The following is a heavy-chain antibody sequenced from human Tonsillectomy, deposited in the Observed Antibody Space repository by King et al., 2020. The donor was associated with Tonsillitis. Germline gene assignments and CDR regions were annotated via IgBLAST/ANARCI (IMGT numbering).Heavy chain of an antibody. J-gene: IGHJ4*02. CDR1: GFTFSNAW. Sequence: VQLVESGGGLVKPGGSLRLSCAASGFTFSNAWMSWVRQAPGKGLEWVGRIKSKTDGGTTDYAAPVKGRFTISRDDSKNTLYLQMNSLKTEDTAVYYCNYDILTGYYNLDYWGQGTLVTVSS. CDR2: IKSKTDGGTT. CDR3: NYDILTGYYNLDY. D-gene: IGHD3-9*01. V-gene: IGHV3-15*01.